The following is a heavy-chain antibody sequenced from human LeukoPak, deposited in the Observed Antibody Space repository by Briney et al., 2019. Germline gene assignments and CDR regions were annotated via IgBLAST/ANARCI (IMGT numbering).Heavy chain of an antibody. V-gene: IGHV3-7*01. J-gene: IGHJ6*03. CDR3: ARVGDGYNYYYYYYYYMDV. Sequence: GGSLRLSCAASGFTFSSYWMSWVRQAPGKGLEWVANIKQEGSEKYYVDSVKGRFTISRDNAKNSLYLQMNSLRAEDTAVYYCARVGDGYNYYYYYYYYMDVWGKGTTVTVSS. D-gene: IGHD5-24*01. CDR2: IKQEGSEK. CDR1: GFTFSSYW.